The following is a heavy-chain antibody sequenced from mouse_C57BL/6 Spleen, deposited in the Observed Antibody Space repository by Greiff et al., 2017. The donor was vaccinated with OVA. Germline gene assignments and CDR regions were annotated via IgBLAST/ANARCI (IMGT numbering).Heavy chain of an antibody. D-gene: IGHD2-4*01. J-gene: IGHJ3*01. CDR1: GFTFSSYA. CDR2: ISDGGSYT. CDR3: ARDDYDWFAY. Sequence: DVMLVESGGGLVKPGGSLKLSCAASGFTFSSYAMSWVRQTPEKRLEWVATISDGGSYTYYPDNVKGRFTISRDNAKNNLYRQMSHLKSEDTAMYYCARDDYDWFAYWGQGTLVTVSA. V-gene: IGHV5-4*01.